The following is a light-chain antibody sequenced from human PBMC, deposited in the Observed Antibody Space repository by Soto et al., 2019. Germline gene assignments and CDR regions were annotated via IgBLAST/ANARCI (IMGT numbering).Light chain of an antibody. V-gene: IGKV1-5*01. Sequence: DIQLTQSPSTLSASVGDRVPITCRASESISTWLTWYQQKPGKAPKLLIYDASSLASGVPARFSGSGSGTDFTLSINSLQPEDFATYYCQQAYSFPITFGQGTRLEI. CDR3: QQAYSFPIT. CDR2: DAS. J-gene: IGKJ5*01. CDR1: ESISTW.